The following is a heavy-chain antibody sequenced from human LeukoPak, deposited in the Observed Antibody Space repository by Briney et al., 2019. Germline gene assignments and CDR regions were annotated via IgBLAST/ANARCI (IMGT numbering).Heavy chain of an antibody. D-gene: IGHD1-14*01. V-gene: IGHV4-30-2*01. CDR3: ASSDRSVDY. J-gene: IGHJ4*02. CDR2: IYHSGST. Sequence: SETLSLTCSVSGGSISSGGDYWSWIRQPPGKALEWIGYIYHSGSTYYNPSLKSRVTISVDRSKNQFSLKLSSVTAADTAVYYCASSDRSVDYWGQGTLVTVSS. CDR1: GGSISSGGDY.